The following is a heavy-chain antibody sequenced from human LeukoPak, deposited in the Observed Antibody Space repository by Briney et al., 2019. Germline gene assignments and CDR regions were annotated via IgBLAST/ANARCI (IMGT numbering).Heavy chain of an antibody. CDR1: GGSLSSYY. CDR3: ARTPTVLGAFDI. V-gene: IGHV4-59*12. CDR2: IYYSGST. J-gene: IGHJ3*02. D-gene: IGHD4-17*01. Sequence: SETLSLTCTVSGGSLSSYYWSWVRQPPGKGLECIGYIYYSGSTNYNPSLKSRVTMSVDTSKHQFSLKLSSVAAADTAMYYCARTPTVLGAFDIWGQGTMVTVSS.